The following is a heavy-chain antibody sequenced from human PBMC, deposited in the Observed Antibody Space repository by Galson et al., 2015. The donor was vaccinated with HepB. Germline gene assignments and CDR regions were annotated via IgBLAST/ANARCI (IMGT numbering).Heavy chain of an antibody. CDR2: ISYNSGII. CDR3: AKDANYGNHWHFDL. V-gene: IGHV3-9*01. CDR1: GFIFDKYG. D-gene: IGHD3-10*01. Sequence: SLRLSCAGSGFIFDKYGMHWVRQAPGKGLEWVASISYNSGIIDYGDSVKGRFTISRDNAKNSLFLQMNSLRVEDTAFYYCAKDANYGNHWHFDLLVRSTLVSVSS. J-gene: IGHJ2*01.